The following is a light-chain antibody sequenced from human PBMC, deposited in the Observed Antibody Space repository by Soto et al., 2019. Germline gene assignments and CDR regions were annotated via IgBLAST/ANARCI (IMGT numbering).Light chain of an antibody. V-gene: IGKV3-20*01. J-gene: IGKJ1*01. CDR1: QSVSSSY. Sequence: EIVLTQSPGTLSLSPGERATLSCRASQSVSSSYLAWYQQKPGQAPRLLIYGASSRATGIPDRFSGSGSGTDFTLTIRRLEPEDFAVYYSQQYGSSPGTFGQGTKVEIK. CDR2: GAS. CDR3: QQYGSSPGT.